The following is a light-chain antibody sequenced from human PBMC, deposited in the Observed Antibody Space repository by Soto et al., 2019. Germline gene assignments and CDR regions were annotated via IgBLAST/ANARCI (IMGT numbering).Light chain of an antibody. CDR2: DVS. J-gene: IGLJ3*02. Sequence: QSVLTQPASVSGSPGQSITISCTGTGSDVGDYNYVSWYQHHPGSAPKLMIYDVSQRPSGISNRFSGSKSGNTASLTISGLQAEDEADYYCSSYTSSSTLVFGGGTKLTVL. CDR3: SSYTSSSTLV. V-gene: IGLV2-14*03. CDR1: GSDVGDYNY.